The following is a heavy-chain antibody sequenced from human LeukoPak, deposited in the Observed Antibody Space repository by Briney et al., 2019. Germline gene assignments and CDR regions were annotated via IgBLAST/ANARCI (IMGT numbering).Heavy chain of an antibody. J-gene: IGHJ4*02. D-gene: IGHD3-22*01. V-gene: IGHV4-31*03. Sequence: KPSETLSLTCSVSGGSISSRDHYWSWIRQHPGKGLEWIGYIFYSGSTHYNPSLKSRVTISVDPSKNQFSLKLSSVTAADTAVYYCARALYYSSGYFFFDYWGQGILAAVSS. CDR3: ARALYYSSGYFFFDY. CDR2: IFYSGST. CDR1: GGSISSRDHY.